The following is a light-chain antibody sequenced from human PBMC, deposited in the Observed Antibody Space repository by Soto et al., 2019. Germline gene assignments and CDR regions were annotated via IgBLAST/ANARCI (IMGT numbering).Light chain of an antibody. Sequence: QSVLTQPPSVSGAPGQRVTISCTGSSSNIGAGYDVHWYQHLPGTAPKLLIYGNTNRPSGVPYRFSGSKSGTSASLAITGLQAEDEADYYCQSYDSSLSGVVFGGGTKVTVL. J-gene: IGLJ2*01. V-gene: IGLV1-40*01. CDR2: GNT. CDR1: SSNIGAGYD. CDR3: QSYDSSLSGVV.